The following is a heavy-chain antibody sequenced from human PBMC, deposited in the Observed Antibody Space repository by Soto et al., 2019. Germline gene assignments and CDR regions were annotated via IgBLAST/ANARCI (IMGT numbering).Heavy chain of an antibody. V-gene: IGHV3-33*01. CDR2: IWYDGSNK. D-gene: IGHD2-2*01. CDR1: GFTFSSYG. CDR3: ARESVPAAMFDY. J-gene: IGHJ4*02. Sequence: GGSLRLSCAASGFTFSSYGMHWVRQAPGKGLEWVAVIWYDGSNKYYADSVKGRFTISRDNSKNTLYLQMNSLRAEDTAVYYCARESVPAAMFDYWGQGTLVTVSS.